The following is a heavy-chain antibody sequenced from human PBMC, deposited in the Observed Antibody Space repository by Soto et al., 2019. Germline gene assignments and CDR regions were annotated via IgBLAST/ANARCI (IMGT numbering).Heavy chain of an antibody. V-gene: IGHV1-69*02. J-gene: IGHJ4*02. CDR3: ASSYGSGHRAGDD. D-gene: IGHD3-10*01. CDR1: GDTFSFYS. CDR2: INPILSMS. Sequence: QVQLVQSGAEVKKPGSSVRVSCKASGDTFSFYSINWVRQAPGLGLEWMGRINPILSMSNYAQRFQGRVTVTADKSTSTAYRGLSSLRSEDTAMYYGASSYGSGHRAGDDWGQGALGTVSS.